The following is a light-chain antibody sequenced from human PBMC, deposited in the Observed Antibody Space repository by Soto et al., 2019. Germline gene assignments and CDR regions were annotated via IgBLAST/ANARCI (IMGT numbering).Light chain of an antibody. V-gene: IGLV1-40*01. CDR1: SSNIGAGYD. J-gene: IGLJ2*01. Sequence: QSVLTQPPSVSGAPGQRVTISCTGSSSNIGAGYDVPWYQQLPGTAPKILIYGNSNRPSGVPDRFSGSKSGTSASLAITGLQAEDEADYYCQSYDSSRSGVFGGGTKLTVL. CDR3: QSYDSSRSGV. CDR2: GNS.